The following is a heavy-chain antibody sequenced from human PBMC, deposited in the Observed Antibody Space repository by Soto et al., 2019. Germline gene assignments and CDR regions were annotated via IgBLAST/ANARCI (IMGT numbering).Heavy chain of an antibody. J-gene: IGHJ4*02. Sequence: SETLSLTCAVYGGSFSGYHWTWIRRPPGRGLEWIGEIDHSGSTNYNPSLKSRVTISIDTSKSQFSLNLNSLTAADTAVYYCARYEPYRRSVAYWGQGTLVTVSS. CDR2: IDHSGST. CDR1: GGSFSGYH. CDR3: ARYEPYRRSVAY. D-gene: IGHD6-13*01. V-gene: IGHV4-34*01.